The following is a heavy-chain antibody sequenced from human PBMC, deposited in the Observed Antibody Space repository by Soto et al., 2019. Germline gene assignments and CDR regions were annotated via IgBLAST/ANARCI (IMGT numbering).Heavy chain of an antibody. CDR1: GLTFSSYG. V-gene: IGHV3-30*18. CDR3: AKDTYYHDSSGYYIFDS. D-gene: IGHD3-22*01. J-gene: IGHJ4*02. CDR2: ISYAGSNK. Sequence: QVQLVESGGGVVQPGRSLRLSCAASGLTFSSYGMHWVRQAPGKGLEWVAVISYAGSNKHYADSVKGRFTISRDNSKNTLDLQMNSLRAEDTAVYYCAKDTYYHDSSGYYIFDSWCQGTLVTVSS.